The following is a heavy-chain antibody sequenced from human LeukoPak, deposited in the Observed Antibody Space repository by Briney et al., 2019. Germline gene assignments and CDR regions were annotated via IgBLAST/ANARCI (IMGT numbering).Heavy chain of an antibody. J-gene: IGHJ4*02. CDR2: IYSGGST. CDR3: ARGLKLPNYYDSSGPMPTTNGYYFDY. CDR1: GFTVSSNY. Sequence: SGGSLRLSCAASGFTVSSNYMSWVRQAPGKGLEWVSVIYSGGSTYYADSVKGRFTISRDNSKNTLYLQMNSLRAEDTAVYYCARGLKLPNYYDSSGPMPTTNGYYFDYWGQGTLVTVSS. D-gene: IGHD3-22*01. V-gene: IGHV3-66*01.